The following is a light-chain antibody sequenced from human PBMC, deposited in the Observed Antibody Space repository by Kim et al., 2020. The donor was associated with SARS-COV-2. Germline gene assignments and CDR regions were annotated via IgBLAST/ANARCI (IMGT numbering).Light chain of an antibody. V-gene: IGKV3-20*01. CDR2: GAS. CDR1: QSVSNSY. CDR3: QQYGSSPLT. J-gene: IGKJ4*01. Sequence: PGERATLSCRASQSVSNSYLAWYQQKPGQAPRLLIYGASSRATGIPDRFSGSGSGTDFTFSISRLEPEDFAVYYCQQYGSSPLTFGGGTKVDIK.